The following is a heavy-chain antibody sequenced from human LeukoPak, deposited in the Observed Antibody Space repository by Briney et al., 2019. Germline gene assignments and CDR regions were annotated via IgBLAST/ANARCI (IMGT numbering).Heavy chain of an antibody. J-gene: IGHJ5*02. CDR3: ARTYYYDSSGKTVWFDP. V-gene: IGHV4-4*02. CDR2: SYYSGST. CDR1: GGSISSSNW. D-gene: IGHD3-22*01. Sequence: SGTLSLTCAVSGGSISSSNWWSWVRQHPGKGLEWIGYSYYSGSTYYNPSLKSRVTISVDTSKNQFSLKLSSVTAADTAVYYCARTYYYDSSGKTVWFDPWGQGTLVTVSS.